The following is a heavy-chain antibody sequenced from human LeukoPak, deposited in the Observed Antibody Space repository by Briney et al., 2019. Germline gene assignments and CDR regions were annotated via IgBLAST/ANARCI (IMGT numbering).Heavy chain of an antibody. J-gene: IGHJ6*03. CDR2: INHSGST. CDR3: ARVPIDYYMDV. Sequence: SETLSLTCAVYGGSFSGYYWSWIRQPPGKGLEWIGEINHSGSTNYNPSLKSRVTISVDTSKNQFSLKLSSVTAADTAVYYCARVPIDYYMDVWGKGTTVTISS. CDR1: GGSFSGYY. V-gene: IGHV4-34*01.